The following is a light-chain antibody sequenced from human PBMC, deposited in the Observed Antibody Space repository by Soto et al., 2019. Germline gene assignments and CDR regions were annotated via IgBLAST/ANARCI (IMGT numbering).Light chain of an antibody. J-gene: IGKJ4*01. CDR2: AAS. CDR1: QSIRSY. Sequence: DIQMTQSQSSLSASVGDRVTITCRASQSIRSYLNWYQQKPGKAPLLMIYAASNLQSGVPSRFSGSGSGTDFTLTISSLQPEDFATYYCHQTSNIPFTFGGGTKVEIK. CDR3: HQTSNIPFT. V-gene: IGKV1-39*01.